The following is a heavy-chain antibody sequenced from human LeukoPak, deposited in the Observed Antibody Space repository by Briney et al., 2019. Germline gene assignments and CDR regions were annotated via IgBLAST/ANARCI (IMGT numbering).Heavy chain of an antibody. V-gene: IGHV3-13*05. CDR2: ISTAGDP. CDR3: AGQARPGSAEGAFDI. D-gene: IGHD2-2*01. CDR1: GFTFSSYD. Sequence: GGSLRLSCTASGFTFSSYDMHWVRQDKGKGLEWVSAISTAGDPYYLGSVKGRFTISRENTKNSFYLQMNSLRAGDTAVYYCAGQARPGSAEGAFDIWGQGTMVTVSS. J-gene: IGHJ3*02.